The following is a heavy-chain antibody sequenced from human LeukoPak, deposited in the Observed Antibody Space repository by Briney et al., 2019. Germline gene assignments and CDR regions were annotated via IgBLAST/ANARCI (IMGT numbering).Heavy chain of an antibody. J-gene: IGHJ4*02. CDR1: GYTFTNYD. D-gene: IGHD3-3*01. Sequence: ASVKVSCKASGYTFTNYDISWVRQATGQGLEWMGWMNPNSGNTDFAQKFQGRVAMTRNTSITTAYMELSALRSEDTAVYYCARGRGYDFWSNYYYFDYWGQGILVTVSS. V-gene: IGHV1-8*01. CDR2: MNPNSGNT. CDR3: ARGRGYDFWSNYYYFDY.